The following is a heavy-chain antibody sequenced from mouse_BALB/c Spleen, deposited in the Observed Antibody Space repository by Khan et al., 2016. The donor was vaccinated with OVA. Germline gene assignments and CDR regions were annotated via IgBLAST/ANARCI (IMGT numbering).Heavy chain of an antibody. J-gene: IGHJ3*01. CDR3: TRGGDGGFAY. D-gene: IGHD1-2*01. Sequence: QVQLKQSGAELVKPGASVKLSCKASGYTFTSYYMSWVKQSPGQGLEWIGEINPSNGGTNFNEKFKSKATLTVDNSSSTAYMQLSSLTSEDSAVCYCTRGGDGGFAYWGQGTLVTVSA. CDR2: INPSNGGT. CDR1: GYTFTSYY. V-gene: IGHV1S81*02.